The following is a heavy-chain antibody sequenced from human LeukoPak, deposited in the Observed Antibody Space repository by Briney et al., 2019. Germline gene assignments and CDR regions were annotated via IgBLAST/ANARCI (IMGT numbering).Heavy chain of an antibody. Sequence: GGSLRLSCAASGFTFDDYAMHWVRQAPGKGLEWVSGISWNSGTIGYADSVKGRFTISRDNSKNTLYLQMNSLRAEDTAVYYCAKDKYSSGWYGRDYYYGMDVWGQGTTVTVSS. CDR3: AKDKYSSGWYGRDYYYGMDV. CDR1: GFTFDDYA. CDR2: ISWNSGTI. V-gene: IGHV3-9*01. D-gene: IGHD6-19*01. J-gene: IGHJ6*02.